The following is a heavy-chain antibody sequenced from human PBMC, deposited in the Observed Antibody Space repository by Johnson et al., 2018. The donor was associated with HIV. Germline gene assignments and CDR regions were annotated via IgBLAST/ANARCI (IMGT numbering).Heavy chain of an antibody. CDR1: GFTFRNAW. CDR2: IKSKTDGGTT. J-gene: IGHJ3*01. CDR3: TTVGLWIGSAAFDF. V-gene: IGHV3-15*01. D-gene: IGHD2-2*03. Sequence: VQVVESGGGLVKPGGSLRLSCAASGFTFRNAWMSWVRQAPGKGLEWVGRIKSKTDGGTTDYAAPVKGRFTISRDDSKDTLYLQMNSLKTEDTAVYYCTTVGLWIGSAAFDFWGQGTMVTVSS.